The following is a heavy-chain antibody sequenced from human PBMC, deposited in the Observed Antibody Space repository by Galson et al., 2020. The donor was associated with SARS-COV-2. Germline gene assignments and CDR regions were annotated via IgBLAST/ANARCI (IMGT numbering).Heavy chain of an antibody. D-gene: IGHD5-12*01. CDR3: ATAMATTEYYYYYGMDV. CDR2: FDPEDGET. V-gene: IGHV1-24*01. J-gene: IGHJ6*02. Sequence: ASVKVSCKVSGYTLTELSMHWVRQAPGKGLEWMGGFDPEDGETIYAQKFQGRVTMTEDTSTDTAYMELSSLRSEDTAVYYCATAMATTEYYYYYGMDVWGQGTTVTVSS. CDR1: GYTLTELS.